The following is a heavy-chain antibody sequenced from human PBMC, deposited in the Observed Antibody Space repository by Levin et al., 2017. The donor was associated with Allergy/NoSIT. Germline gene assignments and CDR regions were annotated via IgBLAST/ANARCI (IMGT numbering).Heavy chain of an antibody. CDR2: FSDTGDT. J-gene: IGHJ1*01. CDR3: AAYYRGYGGKGS. V-gene: IGHV4-61*01. CDR1: GDSVSSGTYH. Sequence: SSETLSLTCSVSGDSVSSGTYHWCWIRQPPGKGLEWIGCFSDTGDTNGSPSLISPVTISIDTSKNQLSLRLRSVTAADTAVYFCAAYYRGYGGKGSWGQGTLVTVSS. D-gene: IGHD4-23*01.